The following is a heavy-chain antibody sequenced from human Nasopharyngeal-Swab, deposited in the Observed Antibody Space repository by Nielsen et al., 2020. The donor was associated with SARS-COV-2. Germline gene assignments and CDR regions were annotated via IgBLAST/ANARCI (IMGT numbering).Heavy chain of an antibody. CDR3: ARTPLGYYYYYMDV. V-gene: IGHV3-64*01. J-gene: IGHJ6*03. Sequence: VRQAPGKGPEYVSAISSNGGSTYYANSVKGRFTISRDNSKNTLYLQMGSLRAEDMAVYYCARTPLGYYYYYMDVWGKGTTVTVS. CDR2: ISSNGGST.